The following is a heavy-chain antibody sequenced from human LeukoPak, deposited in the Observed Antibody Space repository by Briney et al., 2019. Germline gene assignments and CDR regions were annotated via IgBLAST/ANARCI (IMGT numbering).Heavy chain of an antibody. J-gene: IGHJ5*02. V-gene: IGHV3-21*01. CDR2: ISSSSSYI. D-gene: IGHD6-13*01. CDR1: GFTFSSYS. Sequence: GGSLRLSCAASGFTFSSYSMNWVRQAPGKGLEWVSSISSSSSYIYYADSVKGRFTISRDNAKNSLYLQMNSLRAEDTAVYYCARDGSSSRRFDPWGQGTLVTVSS. CDR3: ARDGSSSRRFDP.